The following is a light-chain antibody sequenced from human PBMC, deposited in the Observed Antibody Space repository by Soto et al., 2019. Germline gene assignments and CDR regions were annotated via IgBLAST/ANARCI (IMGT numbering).Light chain of an antibody. CDR2: KAS. V-gene: IGKV1-5*03. J-gene: IGKJ1*01. CDR3: QQYNSYSTT. CDR1: QSISSW. Sequence: DIQMTQSPSTLSASVGDRVTITCRASQSISSWLAWYQQKPGKAPKLLIHKASSLESGVPSRFSGSGSGTEFTPPLSSLPPDDFSSYYCQQYNSYSTTFGQGTKVEIK.